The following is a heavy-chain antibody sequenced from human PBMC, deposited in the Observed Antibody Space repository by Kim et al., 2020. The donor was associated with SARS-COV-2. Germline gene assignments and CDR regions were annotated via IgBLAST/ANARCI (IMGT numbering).Heavy chain of an antibody. Sequence: STSYNQPHKSRVTISVDTSKNQFSLKLSSVTAADTAVYYCARRNRLYFDYWGQGTLVTVSS. CDR2: ST. V-gene: IGHV4-39*01. D-gene: IGHD6-25*01. CDR3: ARRNRLYFDY. J-gene: IGHJ4*02.